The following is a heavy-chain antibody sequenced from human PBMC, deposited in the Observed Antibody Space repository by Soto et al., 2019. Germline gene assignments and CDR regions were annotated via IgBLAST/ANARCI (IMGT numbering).Heavy chain of an antibody. V-gene: IGHV3-30-3*01. D-gene: IGHD6-6*01. J-gene: IGHJ4*02. CDR1: GFTFSSYA. Sequence: TGGSLRLSCAASGFTFSSYAMHWVRQAPGKGLEWVAVISYDGSNKYYADSVKGRFTISRDNSKNTLYLQMNSLRAEDTAVYYCARDPSEYYFDYWGQGTLVTVSS. CDR3: ARDPSEYYFDY. CDR2: ISYDGSNK.